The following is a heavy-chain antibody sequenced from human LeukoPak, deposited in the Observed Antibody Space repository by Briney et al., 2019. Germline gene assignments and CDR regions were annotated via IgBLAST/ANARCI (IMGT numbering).Heavy chain of an antibody. Sequence: ASVKVSCKASGYTFTSYGISWVRQAPGQGLEWMGWISAYNDNTNYAQKLQGRVTMTTDTSTSTAYMELRSLRSDDTAVYYCARDLGYSSSWYVPNFDYWGQGTLVTVSS. D-gene: IGHD6-13*01. J-gene: IGHJ4*02. CDR2: ISAYNDNT. CDR1: GYTFTSYG. CDR3: ARDLGYSSSWYVPNFDY. V-gene: IGHV1-18*01.